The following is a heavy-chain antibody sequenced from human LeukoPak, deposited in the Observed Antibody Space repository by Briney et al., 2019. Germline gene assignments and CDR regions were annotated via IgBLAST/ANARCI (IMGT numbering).Heavy chain of an antibody. CDR3: ARDLVVRGRWSWFDP. CDR1: GFTFSRYG. D-gene: IGHD3-10*01. Sequence: PGGSLRLSCAASGFTFSRYGMSWVRQAPGKGLEWVSAISGSGGSTYYADSVKGRFTISRDNSKNTLYLQMNSLRAEDTAVYYCARDLVVRGRWSWFDPWGQGTLVTVSS. J-gene: IGHJ5*02. V-gene: IGHV3-23*01. CDR2: ISGSGGST.